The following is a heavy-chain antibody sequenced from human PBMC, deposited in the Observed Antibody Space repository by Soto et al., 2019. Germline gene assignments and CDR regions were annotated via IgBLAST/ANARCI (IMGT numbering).Heavy chain of an antibody. J-gene: IGHJ6*02. CDR2: IKQDGSDTI. CDR3: ARLYYDYV. CDR1: GFTFSSYW. D-gene: IGHD3-3*01. V-gene: IGHV3-7*01. Sequence: QSGGSLRLSCAASGFTFSSYWMTWVRQAPGKGLQWVANIKQDGSDTIQYADSVKGRFTISRDNAKNSLYLQMNSLRDEDTAVYYCARLYYDYVWGQGTTVTVSS.